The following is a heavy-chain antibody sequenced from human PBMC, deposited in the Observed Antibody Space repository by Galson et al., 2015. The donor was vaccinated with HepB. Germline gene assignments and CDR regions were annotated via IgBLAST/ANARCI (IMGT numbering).Heavy chain of an antibody. CDR2: INSGDDST. Sequence: SLRLSCAASGFTFSSYAMSWVRQAPGKGLEWVSSINSGDDSTYYADSVKGRFTISGDNSKSALYLQMNSLRVEDTAVYYCAAPKGIAVGQGDYWGQGTLVTVSS. D-gene: IGHD6-19*01. J-gene: IGHJ4*02. CDR1: GFTFSSYA. CDR3: AAPKGIAVGQGDY. V-gene: IGHV3-23*01.